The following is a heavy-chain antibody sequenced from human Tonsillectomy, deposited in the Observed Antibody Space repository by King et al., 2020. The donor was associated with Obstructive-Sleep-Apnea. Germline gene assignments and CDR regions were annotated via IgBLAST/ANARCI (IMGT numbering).Heavy chain of an antibody. CDR3: ATGGGLHFLGPLGY. J-gene: IGHJ4*02. Sequence: QLVQSGAEVKKPGASVKVSRTVSGYTLTELSMHWVRQAPGKGLEWMGGFDLEDGETIYAQKFQGRVTMTEDTSTDTAYMELSSLRSEDTAVYYCATGGGLHFLGPLGYWGQGTLVTVSS. CDR1: GYTLTELS. V-gene: IGHV1-24*01. D-gene: IGHD4-11*01. CDR2: FDLEDGET.